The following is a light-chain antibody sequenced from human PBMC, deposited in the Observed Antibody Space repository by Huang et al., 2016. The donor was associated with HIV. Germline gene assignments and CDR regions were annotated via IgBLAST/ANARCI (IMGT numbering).Light chain of an antibody. V-gene: IGKV3D-15*01. J-gene: IGKJ1*01. CDR3: QHYNNWPPWT. CDR1: QGVSNN. CDR2: GAS. Sequence: ETVMTQSPATLSVSPGERATLSCRASQGVSNNIAWYQQKPGQTPRLLIHGASTRATGIAAKFSGRGSGTDFTLTITSLQPEDSAVYYCQHYNNWPPWTFGPGTQVEI.